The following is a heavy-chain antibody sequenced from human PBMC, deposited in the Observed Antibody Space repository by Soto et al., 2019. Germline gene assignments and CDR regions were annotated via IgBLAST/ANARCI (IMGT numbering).Heavy chain of an antibody. V-gene: IGHV1-3*01. D-gene: IGHD6-6*01. J-gene: IGHJ6*02. Sequence: GASVKVSCKASGYTFTSYAMHWVRQAPGQRLEWMGWINAGNGNTKYSQKFQGRVTITRDTSASTAYMELSSLRAGDTAVYYCARDLKYSGSSSHYGMDVWGQGTTVTVSS. CDR1: GYTFTSYA. CDR2: INAGNGNT. CDR3: ARDLKYSGSSSHYGMDV.